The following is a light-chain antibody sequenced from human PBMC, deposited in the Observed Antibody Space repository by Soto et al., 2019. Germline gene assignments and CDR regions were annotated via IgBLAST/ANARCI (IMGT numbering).Light chain of an antibody. J-gene: IGKJ1*01. Sequence: DIQMTQSPSTLSGSVGDRVTIASRASQTISSCLAWYQQKPGKAPKFLIYKASTLKSGVPSRFSGSGAGTEFTLTISSLQPDDFATYYCQHYNSYSEAFGQGTKVDIK. CDR3: QHYNSYSEA. V-gene: IGKV1-5*03. CDR2: KAS. CDR1: QTISSC.